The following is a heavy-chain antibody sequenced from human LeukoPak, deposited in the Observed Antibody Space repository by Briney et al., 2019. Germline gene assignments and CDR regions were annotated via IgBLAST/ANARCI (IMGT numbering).Heavy chain of an antibody. J-gene: IGHJ4*02. D-gene: IGHD1-26*01. CDR1: GGSINSYY. CDR2: IYTTGST. CDR3: ARAGYTISYYSLDY. V-gene: IGHV4-4*07. Sequence: SETLSLTCTVSGGSINSYYWGWIRQPAGKGLEWIGRIYTTGSTNYNPSLKSRVTISVDTSKNQFSLKLTSVTAADTGMYYCARAGYTISYYSLDYWGQGALVAVSS.